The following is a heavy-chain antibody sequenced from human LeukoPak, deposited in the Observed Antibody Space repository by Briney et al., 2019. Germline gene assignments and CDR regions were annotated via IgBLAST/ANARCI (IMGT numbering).Heavy chain of an antibody. CDR1: GFTFNRYW. Sequence: AGGSLRLSCVVSGFTFNRYWMSWVRQAPGKGLEWVANINQDGSEKYYGDSVKGRFTISRDNAKNSLYLQMNSLRAEDTAVYYCARPSPYCGGDCYDQWGQGTLVTVSS. CDR2: INQDGSEK. J-gene: IGHJ4*02. CDR3: ARPSPYCGGDCYDQ. D-gene: IGHD2-21*01. V-gene: IGHV3-7*01.